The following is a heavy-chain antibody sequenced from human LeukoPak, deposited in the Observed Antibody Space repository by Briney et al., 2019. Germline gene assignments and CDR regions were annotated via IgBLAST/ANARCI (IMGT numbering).Heavy chain of an antibody. Sequence: SETLSLTCTVSGGSISSYYWSWIRQPPGKGLEWIGYIYCGGSTNYNPSLKSRVTISVDTSKNQFSLKLSSVTAADTAVYYCARAQDYDFWSGHWDYWGQGTLVTVSS. CDR1: GGSISSYY. CDR2: IYCGGST. J-gene: IGHJ4*02. V-gene: IGHV4-59*01. D-gene: IGHD3-3*01. CDR3: ARAQDYDFWSGHWDY.